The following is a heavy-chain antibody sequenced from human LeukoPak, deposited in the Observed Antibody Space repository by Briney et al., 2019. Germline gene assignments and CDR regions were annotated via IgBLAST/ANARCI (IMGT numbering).Heavy chain of an antibody. CDR2: IYYSGST. V-gene: IGHV4-30-4*01. CDR1: GRSISSGDYY. J-gene: IGHJ4*02. CDR3: ARGGSPDFDWLLFHY. D-gene: IGHD3-9*01. Sequence: SETLSHTCTVSGRSISSGDYYWSWIRQPPGKGLEWIGYIYYSGSTYYNPSLKSRVTMSVDTSKNQFSLKLSSVTAADTAVYYCARGGSPDFDWLLFHYWGQGTLVTVSS.